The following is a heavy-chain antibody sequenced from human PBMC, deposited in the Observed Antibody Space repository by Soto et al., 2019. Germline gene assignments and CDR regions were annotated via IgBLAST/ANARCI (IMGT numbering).Heavy chain of an antibody. CDR3: ARRARPELCNMDV. D-gene: IGHD3-16*01. J-gene: IGHJ6*03. Sequence: EVQLAESGGGLAQPGGSLRLYCAASGFTLSGYAMDWVRQAPGKGLEYVSGISSNGVGTYYANSVQGRFTISSDNFKNTVYHQVGSLRPEDMAVYYCARRARPELCNMDVLRKGTTVTVS. V-gene: IGHV3-64*01. CDR2: ISSNGVGT. CDR1: GFTLSGYA.